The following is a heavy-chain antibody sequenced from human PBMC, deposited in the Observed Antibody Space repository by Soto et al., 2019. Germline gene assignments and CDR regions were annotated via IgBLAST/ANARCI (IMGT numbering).Heavy chain of an antibody. V-gene: IGHV1-3*01. Sequence: EASVKASCKASRYTFASYAIHWVRQAPGQRLEWMGWINAGDGNTKYSQKFQGRVTITRHTSASTAYMELSSLRSEDMAVYYCARDHDGLDYWGQGTLVTVSS. CDR2: INAGDGNT. J-gene: IGHJ4*02. CDR1: RYTFASYA. CDR3: ARDHDGLDY.